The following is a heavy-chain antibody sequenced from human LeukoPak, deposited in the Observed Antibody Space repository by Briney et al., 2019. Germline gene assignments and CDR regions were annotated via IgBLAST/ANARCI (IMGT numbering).Heavy chain of an antibody. Sequence: GGSLRLSCSAPGFTFSSHAMHWVRQAPGKGLEYVSGISNDGGGTCYADSVKGRCTISRDNSKDTLYLQMSSLRPEDTGMYYCVKDLSGSWAFDYWGQGTLVTVSS. CDR3: VKDLSGSWAFDY. CDR2: ISNDGGGT. CDR1: GFTFSSHA. V-gene: IGHV3-64D*06. J-gene: IGHJ4*02. D-gene: IGHD6-13*01.